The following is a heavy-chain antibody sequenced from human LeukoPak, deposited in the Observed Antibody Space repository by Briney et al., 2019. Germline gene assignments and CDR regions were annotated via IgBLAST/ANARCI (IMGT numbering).Heavy chain of an antibody. D-gene: IGHD1/OR15-1a*01. Sequence: PSETLSLTCTVSGGSISSSSYYWGWLRQPPGKGLEWIGSIYYSGSTYYNPSLKSRVTISVDTSKNQFSLKLSSVTAADTAVYYCAGGPYNWNNERDAFDIWGQGTMVTVSS. V-gene: IGHV4-39*07. CDR3: AGGPYNWNNERDAFDI. CDR1: GGSISSSSYY. CDR2: IYYSGST. J-gene: IGHJ3*02.